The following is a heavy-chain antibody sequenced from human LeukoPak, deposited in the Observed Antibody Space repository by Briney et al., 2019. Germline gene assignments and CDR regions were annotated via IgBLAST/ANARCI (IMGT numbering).Heavy chain of an antibody. Sequence: GGSLRLSCAASGFTFSSYAMSWVRQAPGKGLEWVSDISGSGGSTFYADSVKGRFTISRDNSKNTLYLQMNSLRAEDTAVYYCAKDRRDGYTADAFDIWGQGTMVTVSS. CDR1: GFTFSSYA. CDR3: AKDRRDGYTADAFDI. CDR2: ISGSGGST. D-gene: IGHD5-24*01. J-gene: IGHJ3*02. V-gene: IGHV3-23*01.